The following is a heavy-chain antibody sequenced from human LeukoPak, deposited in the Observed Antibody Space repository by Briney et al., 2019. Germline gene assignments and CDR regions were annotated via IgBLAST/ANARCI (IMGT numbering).Heavy chain of an antibody. J-gene: IGHJ4*02. CDR1: GGSISSYY. CDR3: ARGAHYYDSSGYYYTFDY. Sequence: PSETLSLTCTVSGGSISSYYWSWFRQPPGKGLEWIGYIYYSGSTNYNPSLKSRVTISVDTSKNQFSLKLSSVTAADTAVYYCARGAHYYDSSGYYYTFDYWGPGTLVTVSS. D-gene: IGHD3-22*01. V-gene: IGHV4-59*01. CDR2: IYYSGST.